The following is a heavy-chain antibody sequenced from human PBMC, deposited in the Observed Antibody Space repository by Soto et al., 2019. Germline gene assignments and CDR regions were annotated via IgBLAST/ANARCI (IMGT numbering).Heavy chain of an antibody. CDR1: GFTFSSYA. V-gene: IGHV3-30-3*01. CDR3: VRDAVLSYDFWSGWYFVY. CDR2: ISYAGTNK. J-gene: IGHJ4*02. D-gene: IGHD3-3*01. Sequence: QMQLVESGGGVVQPGRSLRLSCAASGFTFSSYAMHWVRQAPGKGLEWVAVISYAGTNKYYADSVKGRFTISRDNSKNTLYLQMNSLRAEDTAVYYCVRDAVLSYDFWSGWYFVYLGQGTLVTVSS.